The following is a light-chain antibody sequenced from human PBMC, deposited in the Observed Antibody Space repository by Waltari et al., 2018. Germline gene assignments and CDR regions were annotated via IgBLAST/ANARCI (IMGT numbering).Light chain of an antibody. CDR1: QSIGSS. CDR2: EAS. V-gene: IGKV1-5*03. Sequence: DIQMTQSPSTLSASVGDRVTITCRASQSIGSSLAWYQQNPGKAPKVVIYEASSLESGVPSRVSGSGSGTEFTLTISSLQPDDFATYYCQQCNSYLLTFGGGTKVEIK. CDR3: QQCNSYLLT. J-gene: IGKJ4*01.